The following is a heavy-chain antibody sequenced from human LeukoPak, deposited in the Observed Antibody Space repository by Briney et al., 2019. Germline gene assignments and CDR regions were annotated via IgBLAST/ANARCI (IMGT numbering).Heavy chain of an antibody. CDR3: TSHYGSGGF. Sequence: GGSLGPSVAASGFNFIEAWLNWVRQAPGRGLQWVGRIKSNADGATTDYVAPVKGRFIISRDDSKNTLYLQMNSLKTEDTAVYYCTSHYGSGGFWGQGTLVTVSS. D-gene: IGHD3-10*01. J-gene: IGHJ4*02. CDR1: GFNFIEAW. CDR2: IKSNADGATT. V-gene: IGHV3-15*07.